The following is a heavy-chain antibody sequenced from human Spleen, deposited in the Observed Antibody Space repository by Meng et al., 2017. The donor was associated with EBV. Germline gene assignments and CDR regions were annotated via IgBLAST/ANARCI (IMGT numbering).Heavy chain of an antibody. CDR1: GYTFNHYC. CDR3: ARVSEYDSSGLDY. J-gene: IGHJ4*02. V-gene: IGHV1-18*01. Sequence: QVQLVQSGAEWKKPGPSVKFSCTASGYTFNHYCITRVPQAPGQGLEWMGWIRAYNRNTEYAQKFRGRVTMTTDTSTSTAYLDLRRLRSDDTGVYYCARVSEYDSSGLDYWGQETLVTVSS. D-gene: IGHD3-22*01. CDR2: IRAYNRNT.